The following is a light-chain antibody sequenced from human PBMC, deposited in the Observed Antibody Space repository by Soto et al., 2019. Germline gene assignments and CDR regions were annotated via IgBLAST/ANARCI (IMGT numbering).Light chain of an antibody. CDR3: VTRDNSLSVWV. CDR1: SSNVGNNY. J-gene: IGLJ3*02. CDR2: DDD. Sequence: QSVLTQPPSVSAAPGQKVTISCSGSSSNVGNNYVSWYQQLPGAAPKLLIFDDDRRPPGIPGRFSGSKSGTSATLGITGLQTGDEADYYCVTRDNSLSVWVFGGGTKLTVL. V-gene: IGLV1-51*01.